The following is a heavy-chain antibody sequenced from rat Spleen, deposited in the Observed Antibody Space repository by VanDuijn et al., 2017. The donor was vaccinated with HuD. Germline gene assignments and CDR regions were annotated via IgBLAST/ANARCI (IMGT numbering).Heavy chain of an antibody. D-gene: IGHD1-12*02. J-gene: IGHJ3*01. Sequence: EVQLVESGGGLVQPGRSLKLSCSASGFTFSNYGMHWIRQAPTKGLEWVASISSGGTYTYYRDSVKGRFTISRDNAKSTLYLQMNSLRSEDTATYYCTRGYDGTYYYVNWFAYWGQGTLVTVSS. CDR2: ISSGGTYT. CDR3: TRGYDGTYYYVNWFAY. V-gene: IGHV5S23*01. CDR1: GFTFSNYG.